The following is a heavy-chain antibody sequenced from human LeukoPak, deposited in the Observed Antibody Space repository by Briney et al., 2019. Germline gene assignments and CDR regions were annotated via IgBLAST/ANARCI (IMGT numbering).Heavy chain of an antibody. Sequence: PSETLSLTCTVSGGSISSSSHYWGWIRQPPGKGLEFIGNIYETGSTYYNPSLKSRVTIFVDTSKNQFSLRLSSVTAADTAVYYCARPYCSAGNCYSNFDSWGQGTLVTVSS. CDR2: IYETGST. V-gene: IGHV4-39*01. D-gene: IGHD2-15*01. CDR1: GGSISSSSHY. CDR3: ARPYCSAGNCYSNFDS. J-gene: IGHJ4*02.